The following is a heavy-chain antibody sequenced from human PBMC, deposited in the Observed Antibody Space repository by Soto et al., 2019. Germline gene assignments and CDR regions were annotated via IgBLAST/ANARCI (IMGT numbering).Heavy chain of an antibody. Sequence: KPSETLSLTCAVSGGFISSGDSAWNWIRQSPGKGLEWIAYSYHSGSTYYNPSLKSRVTISVDRSENQFSLKLTSVTAADTAVYYCVRESTTSGPNWFDTWGPGILVTVSS. D-gene: IGHD1-1*01. CDR3: VRESTTSGPNWFDT. CDR2: SYHSGST. J-gene: IGHJ5*02. CDR1: GGFISSGDSA. V-gene: IGHV4-30-2*06.